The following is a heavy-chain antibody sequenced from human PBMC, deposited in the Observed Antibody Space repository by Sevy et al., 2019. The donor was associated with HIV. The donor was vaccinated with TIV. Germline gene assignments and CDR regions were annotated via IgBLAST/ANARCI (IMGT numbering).Heavy chain of an antibody. V-gene: IGHV3-30-3*01. Sequence: GGSLRLSCAASGFTFSSYAMHWVRQAPGKGLEWVAVISYDGSNEYYADSVKGRFTISRDNSKNTLYLQMNSLRAEDTAVYYCARDREDTEYYFDYWGQGTLVTVSS. CDR2: ISYDGSNE. D-gene: IGHD5-18*01. CDR3: ARDREDTEYYFDY. CDR1: GFTFSSYA. J-gene: IGHJ4*02.